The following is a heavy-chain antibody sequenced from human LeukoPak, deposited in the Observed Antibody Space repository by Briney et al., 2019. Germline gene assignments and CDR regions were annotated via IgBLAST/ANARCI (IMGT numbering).Heavy chain of an antibody. CDR1: SESFSGYY. CDR2: IYHSGST. Sequence: SENLSLTCAIYSESFSGYYWGWIRQPPGKGLEWIGSIYHSGSTYYNPSLKSRVTISVDTSKNQFSLKLSSVTAADTAVYYCARGSTIFGGGYYYYYYYMDVWGKGTTVTVSS. D-gene: IGHD3-3*01. V-gene: IGHV4-34*01. J-gene: IGHJ6*03. CDR3: ARGSTIFGGGYYYYYYYMDV.